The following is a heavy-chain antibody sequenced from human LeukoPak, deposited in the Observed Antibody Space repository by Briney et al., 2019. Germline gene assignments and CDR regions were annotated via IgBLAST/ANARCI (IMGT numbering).Heavy chain of an antibody. CDR3: TRVKRGFLEWLLSNY. CDR2: IRSKAYGCTT. D-gene: IGHD3-3*01. Sequence: GGSLRLSCTASGFTFGDYAMSWVRQAPGKGLEWVGFIRSKAYGCTTEYAASVKGRFTISRDDSKSIAHLQMNSLKTEDTAVYYCTRVKRGFLEWLLSNYWGQGTLVTVSS. J-gene: IGHJ4*02. V-gene: IGHV3-49*04. CDR1: GFTFGDYA.